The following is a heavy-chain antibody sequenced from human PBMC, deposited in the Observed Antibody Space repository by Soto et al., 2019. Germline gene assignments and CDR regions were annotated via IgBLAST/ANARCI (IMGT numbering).Heavy chain of an antibody. Sequence: SETLSLTCTVSGGSVSSGSYYWSWIRQPPGKELEWIGYIYYSGSTNYNPSLKSRVTISVDTSKKQFSLKLSSVTAADTAVYYCARVGSDYDFWSGHTTNWFDPWGQGTLVTVSS. CDR1: GGSVSSGSYY. J-gene: IGHJ5*02. CDR3: ARVGSDYDFWSGHTTNWFDP. V-gene: IGHV4-61*01. CDR2: IYYSGST. D-gene: IGHD3-3*01.